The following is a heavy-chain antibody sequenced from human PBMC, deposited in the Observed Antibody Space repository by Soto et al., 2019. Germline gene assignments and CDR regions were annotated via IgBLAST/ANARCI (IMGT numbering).Heavy chain of an antibody. Sequence: CTASGGTFSIYAISWVRHAPGQGLEWMGGIIPIFGTANYAQKFQGRVTITADKSTSTAYMELSSLRSEDTAVYYCARVVENYYGSGSYSPRFDYWGQGTLVTVSS. V-gene: IGHV1-69*06. D-gene: IGHD3-10*01. J-gene: IGHJ4*02. CDR2: IIPIFGTA. CDR1: GGTFSIYA. CDR3: ARVVENYYGSGSYSPRFDY.